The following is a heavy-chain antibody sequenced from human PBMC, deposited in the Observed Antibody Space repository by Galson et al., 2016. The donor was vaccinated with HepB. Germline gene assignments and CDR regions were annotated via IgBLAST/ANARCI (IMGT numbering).Heavy chain of an antibody. CDR3: AKDIPVSRFLGRPPRGGFDI. D-gene: IGHD3-3*01. J-gene: IGHJ3*02. V-gene: IGHV3-23*01. CDR2: ISGSGGST. CDR1: GFTFSSYA. Sequence: SLRLSCAASGFTFSSYAMNWVSGISGSGGSTYYADSVQGRFTISRDNSKNTLYLQMNSLRAEDTAVYYCAKDIPVSRFLGRPPRGGFDIWDQGTMVTVSS.